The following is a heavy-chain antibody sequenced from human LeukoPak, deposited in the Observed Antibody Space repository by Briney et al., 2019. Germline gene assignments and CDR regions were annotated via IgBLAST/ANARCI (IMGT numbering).Heavy chain of an antibody. Sequence: SETLSLTCDVSGYSISSNYYWGWIRQPPGKGLEWIGGISHRGSTYYNPSLKSRVTISADTSKNQFSLKLSSVTAADTAMYYCARDLSVTAKFDYWGQGTLVTVSS. V-gene: IGHV4-38-2*02. J-gene: IGHJ4*02. D-gene: IGHD5-18*01. CDR3: ARDLSVTAKFDY. CDR1: GYSISSNYY. CDR2: ISHRGST.